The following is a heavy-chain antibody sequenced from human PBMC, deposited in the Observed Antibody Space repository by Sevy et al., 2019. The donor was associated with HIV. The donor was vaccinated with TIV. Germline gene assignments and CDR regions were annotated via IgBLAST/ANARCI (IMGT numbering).Heavy chain of an antibody. D-gene: IGHD3-10*01. CDR1: GYSFTSYW. J-gene: IGHJ4*02. CDR3: ARGSSRGRRSFDY. CDR2: IYPGDSDT. V-gene: IGHV5-51*01. Sequence: GESLKISCKGSGYSFTSYWIGWVRQMPGKGLEWMGIIYPGDSDTRYSPSFQGQVFLSVDKFNNTADQHLNNLKAADNGIYYCARGSSRGRRSFDYWGQGTQVTVSS.